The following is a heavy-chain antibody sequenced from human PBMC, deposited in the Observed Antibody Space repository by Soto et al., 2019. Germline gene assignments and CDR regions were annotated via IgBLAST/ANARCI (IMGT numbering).Heavy chain of an antibody. CDR3: AEGRWLRLRNLGVGYYFDY. V-gene: IGHV3-23*01. Sequence: PGGSLRLSCAASGFTFSSYAMSWVRQAPGKGLEWVSAISGSGGSTYYADSVKGRFTISRDKSKNTLYLQMNSLRAEDTAVYYCAEGRWLRLRNLGVGYYFDYWGQGTLVTVSS. CDR2: ISGSGGST. J-gene: IGHJ4*02. CDR1: GFTFSSYA. D-gene: IGHD5-12*01.